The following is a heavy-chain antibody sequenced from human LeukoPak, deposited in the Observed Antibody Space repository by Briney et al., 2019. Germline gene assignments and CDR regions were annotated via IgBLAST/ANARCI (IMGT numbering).Heavy chain of an antibody. CDR3: ASRLRWLRLDY. D-gene: IGHD5-24*01. V-gene: IGHV3-48*03. J-gene: IGHJ4*02. CDR2: ISSSGSTI. Sequence: PGGSLRLSCAASGFTFSSYEMNWVRQAPGKGLEWVSYISSSGSTIYYADSVKGRFTISRDNAKNSLYLQMNSLRAEDTAVYYCASRLRWLRLDYWGQGTLVTVSS. CDR1: GFTFSSYE.